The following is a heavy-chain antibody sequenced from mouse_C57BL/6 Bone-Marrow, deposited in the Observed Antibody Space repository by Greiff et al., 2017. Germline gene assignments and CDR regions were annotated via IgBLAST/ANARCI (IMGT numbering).Heavy chain of an antibody. D-gene: IGHD1-1*01. CDR2: IHPSSGST. Sequence: VQLQQPGAELVKPGASVKLSCKASGYTFTSYWMHWVKQRPGQGLEWIGMIHPSSGSTNYNEKFKSKATLTVDKSSSTAYMQLSSLTSEDSAVCASARCGTTVVADYWGQGTTLTVSS. J-gene: IGHJ2*01. CDR1: GYTFTSYW. CDR3: ARCGTTVVADY. V-gene: IGHV1-64*01.